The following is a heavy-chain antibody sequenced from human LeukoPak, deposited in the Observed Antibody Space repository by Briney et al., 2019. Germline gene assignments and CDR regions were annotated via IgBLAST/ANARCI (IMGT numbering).Heavy chain of an antibody. CDR2: INTGNGQT. D-gene: IGHD3-10*01. Sequence: VSVKVSCKTSGYTFTKFAIHWVRQAPGQRLEWMGWINTGNGQTKYSENFEGRVTMTRDTSTSTIYVEVRSLTSEDTGLYYCARYFGSGSYLDYWGQGTLLTVSS. J-gene: IGHJ4*02. V-gene: IGHV1-3*04. CDR3: ARYFGSGSYLDY. CDR1: GYTFTKFA.